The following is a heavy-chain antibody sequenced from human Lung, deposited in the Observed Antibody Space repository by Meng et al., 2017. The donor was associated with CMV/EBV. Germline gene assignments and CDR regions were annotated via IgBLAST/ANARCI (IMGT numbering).Heavy chain of an antibody. D-gene: IGHD3-22*01. V-gene: IGHV4-39*07. J-gene: IGHJ5*02. CDR3: ARGYYSDSSGHYYANPHWFDP. CDR1: GGSISSNSYY. CDR2: MYYSGST. Sequence: SXTXSLXCSVSGGSISSNSYYWGWIRQPPGKGLEWIGSMYYSGSTYYNPSLKSRVTISVDTSKKQISLKLSSVTAADTAVYYCARGYYSDSSGHYYANPHWFDPXGRGTLVTVSS.